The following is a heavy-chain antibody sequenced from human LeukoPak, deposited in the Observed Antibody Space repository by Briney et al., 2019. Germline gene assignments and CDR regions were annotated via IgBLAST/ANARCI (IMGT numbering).Heavy chain of an antibody. CDR1: GFPFSTYA. Sequence: AGRSLRLSCAASGFPFSTYAMHWVRQAPGKGLEWVANIKQDGSEKYYVDSVKGRFTISRDNAKNSLYLQMNSLRAEDTAVYYCARLTYYYGSGDAFDIWGQGTMVTVSS. D-gene: IGHD3-10*01. V-gene: IGHV3-7*01. J-gene: IGHJ3*02. CDR3: ARLTYYYGSGDAFDI. CDR2: IKQDGSEK.